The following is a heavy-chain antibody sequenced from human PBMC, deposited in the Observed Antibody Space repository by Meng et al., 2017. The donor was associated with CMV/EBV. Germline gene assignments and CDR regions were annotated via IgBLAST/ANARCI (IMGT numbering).Heavy chain of an antibody. D-gene: IGHD4-17*01. Sequence: ASVKVSCKAPRNFFTRHAITWVRQAPGQGLEWMGWISADNQNTNLIQKFQGRITLTTDTSTSTAYMELRSLRSDDTAVYYCARGGDYGDFHDPFDYWGQGTPVTVSS. CDR3: ARGGDYGDFHDPFDY. CDR1: RNFFTRHA. CDR2: ISADNQNT. V-gene: IGHV1-18*01. J-gene: IGHJ4*02.